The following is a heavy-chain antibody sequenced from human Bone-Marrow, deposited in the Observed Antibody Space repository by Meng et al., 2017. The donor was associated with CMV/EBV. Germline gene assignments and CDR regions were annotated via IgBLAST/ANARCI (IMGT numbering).Heavy chain of an antibody. J-gene: IGHJ4*02. CDR2: IKQDGSET. D-gene: IGHD2-2*01. CDR3: ARTGRPKRYCSSTSCPHFDY. CDR1: GFTFSSYW. V-gene: IGHV3-7*01. Sequence: GESLKISCAASGFTFSSYWMSWVRQAPGKGLEWVANIKQDGSETYYVDSVKGRFTISRDNAKNSLYLQMNSLRAEDTAVYYCARTGRPKRYCSSTSCPHFDYWGQGTLVTVSS.